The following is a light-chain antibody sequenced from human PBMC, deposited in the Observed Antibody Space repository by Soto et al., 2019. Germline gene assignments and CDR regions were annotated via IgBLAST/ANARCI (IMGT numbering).Light chain of an antibody. CDR2: DVS. Sequence: QSALTQPASVSGSPGQSITISCTGTSSDVGGYNYVSWYQQHPGKAPKFMIYDVSNRPSGVCNLFSGSKSGNTASLTISGLQAEDEADYYCCSYTTSNTRQIVFGTGTKLTVL. CDR1: SSDVGGYNY. CDR3: CSYTTSNTRQIV. V-gene: IGLV2-14*01. J-gene: IGLJ1*01.